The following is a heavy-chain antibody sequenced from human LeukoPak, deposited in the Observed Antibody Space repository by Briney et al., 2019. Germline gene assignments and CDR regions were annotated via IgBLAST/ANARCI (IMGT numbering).Heavy chain of an antibody. D-gene: IGHD5-24*01. V-gene: IGHV4-30-4*01. CDR1: GGSISSSNNY. CDR3: VRGGEGYYYVD. Sequence: SETLSLTCTVSGGSISSSNNYWSWIRQPPGTGLEWIGYISYSGSTHYNPALKSRLSISGDRSKNQFSLKLTSVTAADTAVYYCVRGGEGYYYVDWGQGTLVTVSP. CDR2: ISYSGST. J-gene: IGHJ4*02.